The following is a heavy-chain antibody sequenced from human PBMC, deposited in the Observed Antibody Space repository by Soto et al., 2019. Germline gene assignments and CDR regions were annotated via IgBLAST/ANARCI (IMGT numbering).Heavy chain of an antibody. CDR3: AGDTYYYGSGSYYYYYYYYMDV. V-gene: IGHV1-3*01. D-gene: IGHD3-10*01. Sequence: ASVKVSCKASGYTFTSYAMHWMRQAPGQRLEWMGWINAGNGNTKYSQKFQGRVTITRDTSASTAYMELSSLRSEDTAVYYCAGDTYYYGSGSYYYYYYYYMDVWGKGTTVTVSS. CDR2: INAGNGNT. CDR1: GYTFTSYA. J-gene: IGHJ6*03.